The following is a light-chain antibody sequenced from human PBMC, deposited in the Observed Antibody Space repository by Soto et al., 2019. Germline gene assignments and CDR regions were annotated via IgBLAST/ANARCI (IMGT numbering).Light chain of an antibody. CDR3: QQYESTPPT. Sequence: DIVMTQSPDSLAVSLGERATINCKSSQSVLYSSNNKNYLAWYQQRPGQPPKLLIYWASTRESGVADRFSGSGSGTDFTLTISSLQAEDVAVYYCQQYESTPPTFCQGTKLEIK. V-gene: IGKV4-1*01. CDR2: WAS. CDR1: QSVLYSSNNKNY. J-gene: IGKJ2*01.